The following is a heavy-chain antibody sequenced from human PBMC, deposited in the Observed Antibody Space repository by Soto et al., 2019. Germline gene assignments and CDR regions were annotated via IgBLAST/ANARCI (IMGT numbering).Heavy chain of an antibody. Sequence: QVQLVQSGAEVKKPGASVKVSCKASGYTFTGYYMHWVRQAPGQGLEWMGWINPNSGGTNYGQKFQGWVTITRDTAISTAYMELRRLRSDDTAVYYCERDLGGKSSGWRINWFDPWGQGTMVTVSS. CDR2: INPNSGGT. CDR1: GYTFTGYY. J-gene: IGHJ5*02. D-gene: IGHD6-19*01. CDR3: ERDLGGKSSGWRINWFDP. V-gene: IGHV1-2*04.